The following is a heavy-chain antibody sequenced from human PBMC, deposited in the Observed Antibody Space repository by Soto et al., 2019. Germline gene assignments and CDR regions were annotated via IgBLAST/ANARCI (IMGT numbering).Heavy chain of an antibody. CDR3: ARPVTYYYDSSGYFHGWFVP. Sequence: QVQLVQSGAEVKKPGSSVKVSCKASGGTFSSYAISWVRQAPGQGLEWMGGIIPIFGTANYAQKFQGRVTLTVDETTSTAYMELSSLRSEDTAVYYCARPVTYYYDSSGYFHGWFVPWVQGTLVTVSS. J-gene: IGHJ5*02. D-gene: IGHD3-22*01. CDR2: IIPIFGTA. CDR1: GGTFSSYA. V-gene: IGHV1-69*12.